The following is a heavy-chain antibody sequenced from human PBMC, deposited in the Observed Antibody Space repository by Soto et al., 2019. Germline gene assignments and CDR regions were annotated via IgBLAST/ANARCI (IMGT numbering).Heavy chain of an antibody. J-gene: IGHJ2*01. D-gene: IGHD1-1*01. CDR1: GFTFDDYA. CDR3: AKVATVSYWYFDL. Sequence: EVQLVESGGGLVQPGRSLRLSCAASGFTFDDYAMHWVRQAPGKGLEWVSGISWNSGSIGYADSVKGRFTISRDNAKNVLYLQMNSLRAEDTALYYCAKVATVSYWYFDLWGRGTLDTVSS. CDR2: ISWNSGSI. V-gene: IGHV3-9*01.